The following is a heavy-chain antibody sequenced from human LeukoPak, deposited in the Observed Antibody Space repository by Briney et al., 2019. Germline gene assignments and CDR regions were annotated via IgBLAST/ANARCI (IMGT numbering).Heavy chain of an antibody. CDR2: INSDGSST. V-gene: IGHV3-74*01. D-gene: IGHD3-3*01. CDR1: GFTFGSYW. J-gene: IGHJ6*03. Sequence: GGSLRLSCAASGFTFGSYWMHWVRQAPGKGLVWVSRINSDGSSTSYADSVKGRFTISRDNAKNTLYLQMNSLRVEDTAVYYCASDRRYDFWSGYSSTRDFYYYMDVWGKGTTVTVSS. CDR3: ASDRRYDFWSGYSSTRDFYYYMDV.